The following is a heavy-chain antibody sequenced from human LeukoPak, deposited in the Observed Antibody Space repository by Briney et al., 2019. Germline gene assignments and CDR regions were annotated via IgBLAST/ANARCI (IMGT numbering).Heavy chain of an antibody. Sequence: PGGSLRLSCAASGFTFSSYGMHWVRQAPGKGLEWVAVISYDGSNKYYADSVKGRFTISRDNSKNTLYLQMNSLRAEDTAVYYCAKLYLWFGELSPLFDYWGQGTLVTVSS. J-gene: IGHJ4*02. CDR3: AKLYLWFGELSPLFDY. V-gene: IGHV3-30*18. CDR1: GFTFSSYG. D-gene: IGHD3-10*01. CDR2: ISYDGSNK.